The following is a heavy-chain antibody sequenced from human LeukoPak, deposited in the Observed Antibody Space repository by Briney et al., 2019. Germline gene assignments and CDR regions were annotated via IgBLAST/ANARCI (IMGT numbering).Heavy chain of an antibody. D-gene: IGHD2-15*01. J-gene: IGHJ4*02. CDR3: ARHRVEVVVVAATPPDS. CDR1: GGSISSSSYY. V-gene: IGHV4-39*01. Sequence: SETLSLTCTVSGGSISSSSYYWGWIRQPPGEGLEWIGSIYYSGSTYYNPSLKSRVTMSLDTSKNQFSPKLSSVTAADTAVYYCARHRVEVVVVAATPPDSWGQGTLVTVSS. CDR2: IYYSGST.